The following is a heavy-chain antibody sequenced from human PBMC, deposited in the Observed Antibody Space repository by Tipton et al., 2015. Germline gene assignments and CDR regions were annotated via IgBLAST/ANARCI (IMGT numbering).Heavy chain of an antibody. Sequence: TLSLTCTVSGDSISSRTYYWGWIRQPPGKGLEWLGSIYNSGDTYYNPSLKSRVIISVDTSKNPFSLELSSVTAADTAVYYCAGHRSYYDILTGYRPYYFDSWGQGTLVTVSS. CDR1: GDSISSRTYY. D-gene: IGHD3-9*01. V-gene: IGHV4-39*01. CDR3: AGHRSYYDILTGYRPYYFDS. J-gene: IGHJ4*02. CDR2: IYNSGDT.